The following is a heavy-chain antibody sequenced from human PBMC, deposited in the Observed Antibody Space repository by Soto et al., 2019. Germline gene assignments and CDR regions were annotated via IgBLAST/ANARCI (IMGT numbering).Heavy chain of an antibody. Sequence: GESLKISCRTSGYKFTSSWIAWGRQMPCKGLEWMCIIFPSDSDTRYSPSFQGQVTISADRSTSTVFLQWASLKASDTAVYFCARKDKSGYFNRFDPWGQATLVTVSS. D-gene: IGHD3-22*01. V-gene: IGHV5-51*01. CDR3: ARKDKSGYFNRFDP. CDR2: IFPSDSDT. CDR1: GYKFTSSW. J-gene: IGHJ5*02.